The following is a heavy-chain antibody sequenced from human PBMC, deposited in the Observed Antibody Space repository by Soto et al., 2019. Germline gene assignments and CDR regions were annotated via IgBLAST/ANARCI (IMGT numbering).Heavy chain of an antibody. CDR2: IKSKTDGGTT. CDR1: GFTFSNAW. V-gene: IGHV3-15*07. Sequence: GGSLRLSCAASGFTFSNAWMNWVRQAPGKGLEWVGRIKSKTDGGTTDYAAPVKGRFTISRDDSKNTLYLQMNSLKTEDTAVYYCTTDDPRFLDTAMVTWRYYYYGMDVWGQGTTVTVSS. D-gene: IGHD5-18*01. CDR3: TTDDPRFLDTAMVTWRYYYYGMDV. J-gene: IGHJ6*02.